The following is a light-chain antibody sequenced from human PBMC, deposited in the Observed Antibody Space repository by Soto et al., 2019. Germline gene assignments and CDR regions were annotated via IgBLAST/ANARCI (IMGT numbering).Light chain of an antibody. Sequence: VVMTQSPATLSVSPGESATLSCRASQSVGRNLAWYQQKPGQAPRLLLYGASFRATNVTDRFSGRGSGTEFTLTISGLQSDDFAVYYCQQRSNWRVTFGGGTKVEIK. CDR1: QSVGRN. V-gene: IGKV3D-15*01. CDR2: GAS. CDR3: QQRSNWRVT. J-gene: IGKJ4*01.